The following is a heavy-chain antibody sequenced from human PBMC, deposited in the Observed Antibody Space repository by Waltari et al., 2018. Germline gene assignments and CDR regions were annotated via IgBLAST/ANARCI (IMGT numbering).Heavy chain of an antibody. V-gene: IGHV1-3*03. CDR3: ARGNTMVRGVIVNYFDY. Sequence: QVQPVQSGAEVKKPGASVKVSCKASGYTFTSYAMHWVRQAPGQRLEWMGWINAGNGNTKDSQEFLGRVTITRDTSASAADMGLSSLRSEDMAVYYCARGNTMVRGVIVNYFDYWGQGTLVTVSS. CDR2: INAGNGNT. CDR1: GYTFTSYA. J-gene: IGHJ4*02. D-gene: IGHD3-10*01.